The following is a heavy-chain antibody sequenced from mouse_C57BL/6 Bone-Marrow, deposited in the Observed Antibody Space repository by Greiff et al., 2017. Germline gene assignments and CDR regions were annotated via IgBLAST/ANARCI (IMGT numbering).Heavy chain of an antibody. D-gene: IGHD2-4*01. J-gene: IGHJ2*01. CDR2: ISSGGSYT. Sequence: EVHLVESGGDLVKPGGSLKLSCAASGFTFSSYGMSWVRQTPDKRLEWVATISSGGSYTYYPDSVKGRFTISRDNAKNTLYLQMSSLKSEDTAMYYCARHGGLRPLDYWGQGTTLTGSS. CDR1: GFTFSSYG. V-gene: IGHV5-6*01. CDR3: ARHGGLRPLDY.